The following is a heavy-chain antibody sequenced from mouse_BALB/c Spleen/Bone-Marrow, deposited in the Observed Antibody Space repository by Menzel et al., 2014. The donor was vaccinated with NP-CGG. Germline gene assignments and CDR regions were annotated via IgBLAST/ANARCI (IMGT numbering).Heavy chain of an antibody. J-gene: IGHJ4*01. CDR3: ARRGDYYGAMDY. Sequence: QVQLQQSGAELVKPGASVKLSCKASGYIFINYWMHWVKQRPGQGLSWIGEINPTNGRSNYNEKFKSKATLTVDKSSSTAYMQLSSLTSEDSAVYYCARRGDYYGAMDYWGQGTSVTVSS. V-gene: IGHV1S81*02. CDR1: GYIFINYW. D-gene: IGHD1-1*01. CDR2: INPTNGRS.